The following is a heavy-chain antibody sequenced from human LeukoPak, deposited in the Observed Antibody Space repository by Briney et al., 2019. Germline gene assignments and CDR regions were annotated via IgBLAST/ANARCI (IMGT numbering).Heavy chain of an antibody. CDR2: INPNSGGT. CDR1: GLTFTGYY. CDR3: AKVRFGSGIYGGFDS. V-gene: IGHV1-2*02. D-gene: IGHD3-10*01. Sequence: GASVKVSCKASGLTFTGYYMHWVRQAPGQGLEWMGWINPNSGGTNYAQKFQGRVTMTRDTSITTAYMELTSLRSDDTAVYYCAKVRFGSGIYGGFDSWGQGAHVTVSS. J-gene: IGHJ5*01.